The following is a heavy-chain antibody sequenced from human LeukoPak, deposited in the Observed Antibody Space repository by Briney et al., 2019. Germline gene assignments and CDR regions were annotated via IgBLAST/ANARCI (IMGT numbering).Heavy chain of an antibody. Sequence: PSETLSLTCTVSGGSISSYYWSWIRQPPGKGLEWIGSIYYSGSTYYNPSLKSRVTISVDTSKNQFSLKLSSVTAADTAVYYCARYCSSTSCSDYWGQGTLVTVSS. D-gene: IGHD2-2*01. CDR3: ARYCSSTSCSDY. J-gene: IGHJ4*02. CDR2: IYYSGST. V-gene: IGHV4-39*01. CDR1: GGSISSYY.